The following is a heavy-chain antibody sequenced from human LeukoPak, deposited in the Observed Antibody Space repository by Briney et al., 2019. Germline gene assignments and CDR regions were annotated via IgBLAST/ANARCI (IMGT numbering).Heavy chain of an antibody. CDR3: ASPGANWEGSDI. CDR1: GFTFSSYA. D-gene: IGHD7-27*01. CDR2: ISYDGSNK. Sequence: GGSLRLSCAASGFTFSSYAMHWVRQAPGKGLEWVAVISYDGSNKYYADSVKGRFTISRDNSKNTLYLQLNSLRAEDTAVYYCASPGANWEGSDIWGQGTMLTVSS. V-gene: IGHV3-30-3*01. J-gene: IGHJ3*02.